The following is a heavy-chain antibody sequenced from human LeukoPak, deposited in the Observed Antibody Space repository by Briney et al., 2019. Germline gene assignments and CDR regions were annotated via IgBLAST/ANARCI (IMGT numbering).Heavy chain of an antibody. CDR1: GDSISSSDYY. CDR2: IHSSGNI. V-gene: IGHV4-39*07. CDR3: ARGRYNSKTDFDY. D-gene: IGHD3-16*02. Sequence: SETLSLTCTVSGDSISSSDYYWGWIRQPPGKGLEWIGSIHSSGNIYYNPSPKSRVTISLDTSNNQFSLWLFSVSAADTAVYYCARGRYNSKTDFDYWGQGTLVTVSS. J-gene: IGHJ4*02.